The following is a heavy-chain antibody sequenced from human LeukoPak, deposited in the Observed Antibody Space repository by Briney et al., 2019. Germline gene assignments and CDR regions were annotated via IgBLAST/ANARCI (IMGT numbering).Heavy chain of an antibody. CDR2: ISWNSGNI. CDR1: GFTFDDYA. CDR3: AKDAYGGATFFYYMDV. D-gene: IGHD2/OR15-2a*01. Sequence: PPGRSLRLSCAGSGFTFDDYAMHWVRQTPGKGLEWVSGISWNSGNIAYADFVGGRFTISRDNAKNSLSLQMNSLSDEDTAVYYCAKDAYGGATFFYYMDVWAKGTTVTVSS. J-gene: IGHJ6*03. V-gene: IGHV3-9*01.